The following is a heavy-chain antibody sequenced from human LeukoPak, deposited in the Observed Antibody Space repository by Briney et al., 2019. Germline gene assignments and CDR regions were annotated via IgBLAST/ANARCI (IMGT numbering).Heavy chain of an antibody. V-gene: IGHV4-59*01. D-gene: IGHD5-18*01. Sequence: KPSETLSLTCTVSGAFISTYYWNWIRQPPGKGLEWIGYIYYSGSTNYNPSLKSRVTISVDTSKNQFSLELSSVTAADAAVYYCARGLRGYRFGPFDYWGQGTLVPVSS. CDR3: ARGLRGYRFGPFDY. CDR1: GAFISTYY. CDR2: IYYSGST. J-gene: IGHJ4*02.